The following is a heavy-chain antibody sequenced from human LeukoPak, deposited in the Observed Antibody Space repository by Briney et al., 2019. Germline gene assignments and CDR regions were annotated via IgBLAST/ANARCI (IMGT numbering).Heavy chain of an antibody. CDR2: IIPIFGTA. V-gene: IGHV1-69*05. CDR3: ASGYCSSTSCYAPGI. CDR1: GGTFSSYA. J-gene: IGHJ4*02. Sequence: SVKVSCKASGGTFSSYAISWVRQAPGQGLEWMGGIIPIFGTANYAQKFQGGVTITTDESTSTAYMELSSLRSEDTAVYYCASGYCSSTSCYAPGIWGQGTLVTVSS. D-gene: IGHD2-2*01.